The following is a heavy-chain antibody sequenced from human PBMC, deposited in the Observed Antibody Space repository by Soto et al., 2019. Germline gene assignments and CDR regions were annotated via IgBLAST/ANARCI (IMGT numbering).Heavy chain of an antibody. D-gene: IGHD3-10*01. Sequence: GASVKVSCKASGYTFTSYGTSWVRQAPGQGLEWMGWISAYNGNTNYAQKLQGRVTMTTDTSTSTAYMELRSLRSDDTAVYYCAREDGWGRLGELRTTYYYYYGMDVWGQGTTVTVSS. CDR1: GYTFTSYG. CDR2: ISAYNGNT. V-gene: IGHV1-18*01. CDR3: AREDGWGRLGELRTTYYYYYGMDV. J-gene: IGHJ6*02.